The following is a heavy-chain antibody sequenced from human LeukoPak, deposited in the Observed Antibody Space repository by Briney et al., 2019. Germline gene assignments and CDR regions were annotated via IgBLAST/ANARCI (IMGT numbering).Heavy chain of an antibody. CDR2: IKSDGST. J-gene: IGHJ5*01. D-gene: IGHD3-10*01. CDR1: GFTFSSYW. V-gene: IGHV3-74*01. Sequence: PGGSLRLSCAASGFTFSSYWMHWVRQTPGKGLMWVSRIKSDGSTIYADSVQGRFTISRDNAKNMVYLQMNSLRAEDTAIYYCARATTYFYGSVTYDWFDSWGQGTLVTVSS. CDR3: ARATTYFYGSVTYDWFDS.